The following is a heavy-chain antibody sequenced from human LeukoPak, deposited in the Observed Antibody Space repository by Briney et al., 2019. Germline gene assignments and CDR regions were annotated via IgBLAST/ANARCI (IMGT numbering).Heavy chain of an antibody. CDR3: ARGPRYGSGNYYNNY. J-gene: IGHJ4*02. V-gene: IGHV1-2*02. CDR1: VFTFTGYY. Sequence: ASVKVSCKASVFTFTGYYIYWVRQAPGQGLEWMGWINPNSGGTNYALKFQGRVTMTRDTSISTAYMELSRLRSGDTAVYYCARGPRYGSGNYYNNYWGQGTLVTVSS. CDR2: INPNSGGT. D-gene: IGHD3-10*01.